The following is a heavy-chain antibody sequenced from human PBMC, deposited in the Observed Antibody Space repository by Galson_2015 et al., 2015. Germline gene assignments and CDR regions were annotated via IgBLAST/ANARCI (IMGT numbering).Heavy chain of an antibody. CDR1: GFTFSSYA. J-gene: IGHJ1*01. Sequence: SLRLSCAASGFTFSSYAMSWVRQAPGKGLEWVSAISGSGGSTYYADSVKGRFTISRDNSKNTLYLQMNSLRAEDTAVYYCAKWALGYDSSGYNFQHWGQGTLVTVSS. D-gene: IGHD3-22*01. CDR2: ISGSGGST. CDR3: AKWALGYDSSGYNFQH. V-gene: IGHV3-23*01.